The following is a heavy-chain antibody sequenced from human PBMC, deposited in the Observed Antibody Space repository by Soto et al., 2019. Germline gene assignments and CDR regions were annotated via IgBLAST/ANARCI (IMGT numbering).Heavy chain of an antibody. CDR3: AHAYGGTSWPNDAFDV. D-gene: IGHD2-21*01. CDR2: IYWDDDK. Sequence: QITLKESGPTLVKPTQTLTLTCTVSGFSLSSDRVGVAWIRQPPGKALEWLALIYWDDDKRYSPSLKTRLTISKYTSKNQVVLTMTNMDPVDTATYYCAHAYGGTSWPNDAFDVWGQGTVVTVSS. V-gene: IGHV2-5*02. CDR1: GFSLSSDRVG. J-gene: IGHJ3*01.